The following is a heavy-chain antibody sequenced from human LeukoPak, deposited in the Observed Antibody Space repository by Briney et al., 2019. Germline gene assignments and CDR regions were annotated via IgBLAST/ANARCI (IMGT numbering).Heavy chain of an antibody. Sequence: GGSLRLSCAASGFTFSSYWMAWVRQAPGKGLEWVANIKGGESARHQADSVKGRFTISRDNTRNSLYLQMTNLRGDDTAVYYCARDVVGSLDYWGQGTLVTVSS. CDR2: IKGGESAR. D-gene: IGHD1-26*01. V-gene: IGHV3-7*01. CDR1: GFTFSSYW. CDR3: ARDVVGSLDY. J-gene: IGHJ4*02.